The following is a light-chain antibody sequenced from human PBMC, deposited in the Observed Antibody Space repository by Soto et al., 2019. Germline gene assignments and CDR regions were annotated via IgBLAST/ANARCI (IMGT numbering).Light chain of an antibody. Sequence: ENVLTQFPGTLSLSPGDRATLSCRASQSLSSDSLAWYQQKPGQAPRLLIYAASNRATGVPARFSGSGSGTDFTLTISRLEPEDFAVYYCQQYGSSPRITFGQGTRLEIK. CDR1: QSLSSDS. V-gene: IGKV3-20*01. J-gene: IGKJ5*01. CDR3: QQYGSSPRIT. CDR2: AAS.